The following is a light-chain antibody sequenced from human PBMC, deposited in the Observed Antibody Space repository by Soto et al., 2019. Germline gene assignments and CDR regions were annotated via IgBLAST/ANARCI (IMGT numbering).Light chain of an antibody. CDR3: QQRSNWPS. Sequence: EVVMTQSPATLSVSTGERATLSCRASQSVNFNLAWYQQKPGQAPRLLIYDASNRATGIPARFSGSGSGTDFTLTISSLEPEDFAVYYCQQRSNWPSFGQGTRLEIK. J-gene: IGKJ5*01. CDR2: DAS. V-gene: IGKV3-11*01. CDR1: QSVNFN.